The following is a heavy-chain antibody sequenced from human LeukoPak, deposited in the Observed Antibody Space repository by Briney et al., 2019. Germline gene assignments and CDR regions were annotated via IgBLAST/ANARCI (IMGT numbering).Heavy chain of an antibody. CDR2: IYTSGST. D-gene: IGHD3-9*01. CDR1: GGSISSGSYY. V-gene: IGHV4-61*02. Sequence: SQTLSLTCTVSGGSISSGSYYWSWIRQPAGKGLEWIGRIYTSGSTNYNPSLKSRVTISVDTSKNQFSLKLSSVTAADTAVYHCARVSVVRYFDWLSPWGQGTLVTVSS. J-gene: IGHJ5*02. CDR3: ARVSVVRYFDWLSP.